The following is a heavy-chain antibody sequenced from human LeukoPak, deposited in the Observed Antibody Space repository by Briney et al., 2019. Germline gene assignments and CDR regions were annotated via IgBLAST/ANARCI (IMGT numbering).Heavy chain of an antibody. CDR2: INHSGST. Sequence: SETLSLTCAVYGGSFSGYYWSWIRQPPGKGLEWIGEINHSGSTNYNPSLKSRVTISVDTSKNQFSLKLSSVTAADTAVYYCARVGRYRSGGSCRPTYYFDYWGQGTLVTFSS. CDR3: ARVGRYRSGGSCRPTYYFDY. V-gene: IGHV4-34*01. D-gene: IGHD2-15*01. CDR1: GGSFSGYY. J-gene: IGHJ4*02.